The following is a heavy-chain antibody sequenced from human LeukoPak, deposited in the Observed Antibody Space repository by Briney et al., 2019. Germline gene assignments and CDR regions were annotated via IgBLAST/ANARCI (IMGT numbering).Heavy chain of an antibody. D-gene: IGHD1-26*01. CDR2: ISYDGSNK. V-gene: IGHV3-30*18. CDR1: GFTLISYG. CDR3: AKDREWELGYFDY. J-gene: IGHJ4*02. Sequence: PGGSLKLSCEASGFTLISYGLPWFRQAPAKGLEGVAVISYDGSNKYYADSVKGRFTISRDDSKNTLYLQMNSLRAEDTAVYYCAKDREWELGYFDYWGQGTLVTVSS.